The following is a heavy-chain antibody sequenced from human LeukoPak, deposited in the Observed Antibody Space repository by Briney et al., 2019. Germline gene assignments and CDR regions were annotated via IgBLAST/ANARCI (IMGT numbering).Heavy chain of an antibody. J-gene: IGHJ5*02. V-gene: IGHV7-4-1*02. D-gene: IGHD3-10*01. CDR3: AEAHRLLWFGENWFDP. CDR2: INTNTGNP. Sequence: ASVKVSCEATGYTFTAYYMQWVRQAPGQGLEWMGWINTNTGNPTYAQGFTGRFVFSLDTSVSTAYLQISSLKAEDTAVYYCAEAHRLLWFGENWFDPWGQGTLVTVSS. CDR1: GYTFTAYY.